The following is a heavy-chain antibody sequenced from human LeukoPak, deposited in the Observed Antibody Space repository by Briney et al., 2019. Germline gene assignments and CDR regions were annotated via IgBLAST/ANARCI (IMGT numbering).Heavy chain of an antibody. J-gene: IGHJ4*02. V-gene: IGHV3-30-3*01. CDR1: GFTFSSYA. CDR3: ARDQTQQYLPSDY. CDR2: ISSDGSNK. D-gene: IGHD2-2*01. Sequence: PGRSLRLSCAASGFTFSSYAMEWVRQAPGKGLQWVAFISSDGSNKYYADSVKGRFTISRDNSKNTLYLQMNSLRPEDTAVYYCARDQTQQYLPSDYWGQGTLVTVSS.